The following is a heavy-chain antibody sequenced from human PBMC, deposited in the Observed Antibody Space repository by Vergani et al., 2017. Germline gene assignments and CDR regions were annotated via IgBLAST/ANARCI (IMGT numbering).Heavy chain of an antibody. Sequence: QVQLVQSGAEVKKPGASVKVSCKASGYTFAGYNLHWVRQAPGQGLELMGWINPNSGGTNYAQKFQGRVTMTRDTSINTAYMELSRLRSADPAVYYCARGWSGYSTSWFFEYWGQGTLVTVSS. CDR2: INPNSGGT. J-gene: IGHJ4*02. CDR3: ARGWSGYSTSWFFEY. D-gene: IGHD6-13*01. CDR1: GYTFAGYN. V-gene: IGHV1-2*02.